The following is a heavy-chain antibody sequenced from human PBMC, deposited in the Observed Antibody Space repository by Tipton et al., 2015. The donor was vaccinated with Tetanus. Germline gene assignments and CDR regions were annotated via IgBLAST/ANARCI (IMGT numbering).Heavy chain of an antibody. CDR3: ARANNDYPKKGPFDY. CDR1: GASFSDYY. CDR2: VYHSGST. Sequence: GLVKPSETLSLTCAVYGASFSDYYWSWIRQAPGKGLEWVGYVYHSGSTNYHPSLKSRLTISVDTSKNQFSLNLRSVITADTAVYYCARANNDYPKKGPFDYWGQGILVTVSS. J-gene: IGHJ4*02. V-gene: IGHV4-34*11. D-gene: IGHD5-12*01.